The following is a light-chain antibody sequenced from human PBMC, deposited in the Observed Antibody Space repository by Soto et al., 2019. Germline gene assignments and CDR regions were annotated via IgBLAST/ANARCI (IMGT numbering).Light chain of an antibody. CDR1: QSVSSY. CDR3: QQYNNWPPT. Sequence: EIVRTQSPATLSVSPGERATFSCRASQSVSSYLTWYQQKPGQAPRLLIYGASTRATGIPARFSGSGSGTEVTLTISSLQSEDFAVYYCQQYNNWPPTFGQGTNVEIK. V-gene: IGKV3-15*01. J-gene: IGKJ1*01. CDR2: GAS.